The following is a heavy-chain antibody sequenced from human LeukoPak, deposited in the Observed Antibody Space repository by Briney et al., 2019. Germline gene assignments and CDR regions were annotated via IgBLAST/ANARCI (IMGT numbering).Heavy chain of an antibody. D-gene: IGHD3-22*01. V-gene: IGHV4-30-2*01. CDR3: ARVGSGCYYQTFDY. CDR2: IYHSGST. CDR1: GGSISSGGYS. Sequence: PSETLSLTCAVSGGSISSGGYSWRWIRQPPGKGLEWIGYIYHSGSTYYNPSLKSRVTISVDTSKNQFSLKLSSVTAADTAVYYCARVGSGCYYQTFDYWGQGTLVTVSS. J-gene: IGHJ4*02.